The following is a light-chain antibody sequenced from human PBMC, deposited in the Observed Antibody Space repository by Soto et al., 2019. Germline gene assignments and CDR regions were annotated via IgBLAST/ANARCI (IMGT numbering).Light chain of an antibody. J-gene: IGLJ3*02. CDR2: EDN. Sequence: NFMLTQPHSVSESPGKTVIISCTRSSGSIASNYVQWYQQRPGSSPTTVIYEDNQRPSGVPDRFSGSIDSSSNSASLTSSGLETEDEDDYFCQSYDATNQVFGGGTKLTVL. CDR3: QSYDATNQV. CDR1: SGSIASNY. V-gene: IGLV6-57*01.